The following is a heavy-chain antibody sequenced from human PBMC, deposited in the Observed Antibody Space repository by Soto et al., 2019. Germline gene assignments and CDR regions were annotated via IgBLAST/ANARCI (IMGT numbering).Heavy chain of an antibody. CDR3: VTKQRPQCLRFLFDY. CDR2: ISGSGSSA. J-gene: IGHJ4*02. CDR1: GFIFSSYA. Sequence: GGSLRLSCAGSGFIFSSYAMGWVRQAPGKGLEWVSAISGSGSSAYYADYVKGRFTISRDNSKNTVYLQMNSLRADDTAVYFCVTKQRPQCLRFLFDYWGQRTPVPGSS. V-gene: IGHV3-23*01. D-gene: IGHD5-12*01.